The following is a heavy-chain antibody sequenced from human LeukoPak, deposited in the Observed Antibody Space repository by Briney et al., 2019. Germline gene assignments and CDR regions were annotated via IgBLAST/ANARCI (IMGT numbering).Heavy chain of an antibody. CDR1: GFTFRNFW. CDR3: ARVYYYGSGSYPYYYYYMDV. CDR2: ISSSSSYI. Sequence: GGSLRLSCGASGFTFRNFWMNWVRQAPGKGLEWVSSISSSSSYIYYADSVKGRFTISRDNAKNSLYLQMNSLRAEDTAVYYCARVYYYGSGSYPYYYYYMDVWGKGTTVTVSS. D-gene: IGHD3-10*01. J-gene: IGHJ6*03. V-gene: IGHV3-21*01.